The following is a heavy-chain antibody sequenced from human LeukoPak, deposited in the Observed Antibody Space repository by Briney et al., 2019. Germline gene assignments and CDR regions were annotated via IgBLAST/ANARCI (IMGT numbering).Heavy chain of an antibody. CDR3: ARDGRDGYNPIDY. J-gene: IGHJ4*02. V-gene: IGHV3-21*01. Sequence: PGGSLRLSCAASGFTFSSYSMNWVRQAPGKGLEWVSSISSSSSYIYYADSVKGRFTISRDNAKNSLYLQMNSLRAEDTAVYYCARDGRDGYNPIDYWGQGTLVTVSS. CDR2: ISSSSSYI. CDR1: GFTFSSYS. D-gene: IGHD5-24*01.